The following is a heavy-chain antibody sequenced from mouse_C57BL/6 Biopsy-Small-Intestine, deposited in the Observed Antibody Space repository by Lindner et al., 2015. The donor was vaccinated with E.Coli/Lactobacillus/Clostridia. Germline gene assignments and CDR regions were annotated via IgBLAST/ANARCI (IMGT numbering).Heavy chain of an antibody. J-gene: IGHJ3*01. D-gene: IGHD2-4*01. CDR2: INPYSDAT. CDR3: ARRDYDYAWFAY. CDR1: GYTFISYV. Sequence: VQLQESGPELVKPGASVKMSCKASGYTFISYVIHWVKQKPGQGLEWIGFINPYSDATKSNEKFKGKVTLTSDKSSNTAYMELSSLTSEDSAVYYCARRDYDYAWFAYWGQGTLVTVSA. V-gene: IGHV1-14*01.